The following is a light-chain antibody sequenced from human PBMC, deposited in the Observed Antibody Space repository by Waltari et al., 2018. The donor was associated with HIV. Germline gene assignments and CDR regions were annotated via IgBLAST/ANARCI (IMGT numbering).Light chain of an antibody. CDR1: QAISTN. Sequence: DIQMTQSPSSVSASVGDRVTITCRTSQAISTNLNWYQHKPGKAPKLLIYAASSLQSGVPSRFSGSGSGTDFTLTISSLQPEDFATYYCQQSYSTPPWTFGQGTKVEIK. V-gene: IGKV1-39*01. CDR2: AAS. CDR3: QQSYSTPPWT. J-gene: IGKJ1*01.